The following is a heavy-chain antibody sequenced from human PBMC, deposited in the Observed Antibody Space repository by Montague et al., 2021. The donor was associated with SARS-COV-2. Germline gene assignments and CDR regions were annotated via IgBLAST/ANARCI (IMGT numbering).Heavy chain of an antibody. D-gene: IGHD3-22*01. V-gene: IGHV3-23*01. Sequence: SLRLSCAASGFTFSSYAMSWVRQAPGKGLEWVSAISGSGGSTYYADSVKGRFTISRDNSKNTLYLQMNSLRAEDTAVYYCAKDHMERPKGWGIVEVITTLLDYWGQGTLVTVSS. J-gene: IGHJ4*02. CDR2: ISGSGGST. CDR1: GFTFSSYA. CDR3: AKDHMERPKGWGIVEVITTLLDY.